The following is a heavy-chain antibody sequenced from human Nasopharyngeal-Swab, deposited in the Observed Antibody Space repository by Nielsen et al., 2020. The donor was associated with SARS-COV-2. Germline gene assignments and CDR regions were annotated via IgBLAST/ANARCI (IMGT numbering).Heavy chain of an antibody. D-gene: IGHD6-6*01. CDR1: GFTFSNYW. J-gene: IGHJ4*02. CDR3: ASDSTRRHDY. CDR2: LNQDGSAQ. V-gene: IGHV3-7*03. Sequence: GESLKISCAASGFTFSNYWMAWVRQAPGKGLEWVADLNQDGSAQYYPDSVKGRFPISRDNAKSSLYLQMNRLRVEDTGVYYCASDSTRRHDYWGQGTLVTVSS.